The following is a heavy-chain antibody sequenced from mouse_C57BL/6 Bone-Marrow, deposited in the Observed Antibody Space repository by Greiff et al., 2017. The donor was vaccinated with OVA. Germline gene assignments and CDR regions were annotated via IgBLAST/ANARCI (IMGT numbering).Heavy chain of an antibody. Sequence: EVQLQQSGAELVKPGASVKLSCTASGFNINDYYIHWVKQRTERGLEWIGRIDPEDGETKYAPKFKGKATITADTPSNTAYLQLSSLTSEDTAVYYCAITCISYDGSTYLFDYWDRGTRATLSA. CDR2: IDPEDGET. V-gene: IGHV14-2*01. J-gene: IGHJ3*01. D-gene: IGHD1-1*01. CDR3: AITCISYDGSTYLFDY. CDR1: GFNINDYY.